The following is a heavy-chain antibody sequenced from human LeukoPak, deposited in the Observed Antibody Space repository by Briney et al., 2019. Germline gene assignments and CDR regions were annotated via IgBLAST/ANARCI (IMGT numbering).Heavy chain of an antibody. D-gene: IGHD2-2*01. J-gene: IGHJ4*02. CDR2: IIPIFGTA. V-gene: IGHV1-69*05. Sequence: SVKVSCRASGGTFSSYAISWVRQAPGQGLEWMGGIIPIFGTANYAQKFQGRVTVTTDESTSTAYMELSSLRSEDTAVYYCARAATQYCSSTSCYLNYWGQGTLVTVSS. CDR3: ARAATQYCSSTSCYLNY. CDR1: GGTFSSYA.